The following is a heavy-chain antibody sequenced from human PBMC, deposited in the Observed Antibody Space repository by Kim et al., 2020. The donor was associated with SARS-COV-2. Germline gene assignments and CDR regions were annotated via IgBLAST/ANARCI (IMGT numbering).Heavy chain of an antibody. V-gene: IGHV3-21*01. D-gene: IGHD2-2*01. Sequence: GGSLRLSCAASGFTFSSYSMNWVRQAPGKGLEWVSSISSSSSYIYYADSVKGRFTISRDNAKNSLYLQMNSLRAEDTAVYYCARDRISSTSWQSATGWFDPWGQGTLVTVSS. CDR1: GFTFSSYS. CDR2: ISSSSSYI. CDR3: ARDRISSTSWQSATGWFDP. J-gene: IGHJ5*02.